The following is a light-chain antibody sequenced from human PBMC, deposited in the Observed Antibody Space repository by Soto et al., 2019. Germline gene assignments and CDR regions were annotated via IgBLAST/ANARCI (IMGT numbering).Light chain of an antibody. CDR2: GAS. CDR1: QSVGSY. CDR3: HQRQSWPRT. J-gene: IGKJ1*01. Sequence: EIVFTQSPATLSLSPGERATLSCRASQSVGSYLAWYQHKPGQAPRLLIYGASSRATGIPARFSASGSGTDFTLTISDVQPEDFALYYCHQRQSWPRTFGQGTKVDIK. V-gene: IGKV3-11*01.